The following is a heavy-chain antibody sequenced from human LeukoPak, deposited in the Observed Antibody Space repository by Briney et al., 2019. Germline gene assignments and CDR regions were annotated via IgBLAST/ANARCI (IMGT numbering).Heavy chain of an antibody. CDR1: GYSISSGYY. D-gene: IGHD6-19*01. CDR3: ARETRIAVAGTDY. CDR2: IYHSGST. V-gene: IGHV4-38-2*02. J-gene: IGHJ4*02. Sequence: SETLSLTCTVSGYSISSGYYWGWIRQPPGKGLGWIGSIYHSGSTYYNPSLRSRATISVDTSKNQFSLKLSSVTAADTAVYYCARETRIAVAGTDYWGQGTLVTVSS.